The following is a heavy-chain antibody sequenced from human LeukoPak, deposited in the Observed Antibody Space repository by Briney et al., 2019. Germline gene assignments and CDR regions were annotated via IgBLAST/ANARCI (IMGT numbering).Heavy chain of an antibody. V-gene: IGHV3-7*03. D-gene: IGHD6-13*01. Sequence: AGSLRLSCAASGFTFSSYWMTWIRQAPGKGLEWVANIKQDGSEKYYVDSVKGRFTISRDNAKNSLYLQMNSLRAEDTAVYYCAKGRSSSTTYDAFDIWGQGTMVTVSS. CDR3: AKGRSSSTTYDAFDI. J-gene: IGHJ3*02. CDR2: IKQDGSEK. CDR1: GFTFSSYW.